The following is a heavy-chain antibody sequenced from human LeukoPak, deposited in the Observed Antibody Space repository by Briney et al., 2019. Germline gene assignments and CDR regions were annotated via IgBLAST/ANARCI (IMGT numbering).Heavy chain of an antibody. D-gene: IGHD3-10*01. CDR2: FDPEDGET. J-gene: IGHJ6*02. CDR3: AMGTGVTYYYHYAMDV. CDR1: GYTLTELS. V-gene: IGHV1-24*01. Sequence: ASVKVSCKVSGYTLTELSMHWVRQAPGKGLEWMGGFDPEDGETIYAQKFQGRATMTEDTSTDTAYMELRSLRSDDTAVYYCAMGTGVTYYYHYAMDVWGQGTTVTVSS.